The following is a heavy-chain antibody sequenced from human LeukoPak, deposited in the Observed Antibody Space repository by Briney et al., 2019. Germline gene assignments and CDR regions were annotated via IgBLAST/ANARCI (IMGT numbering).Heavy chain of an antibody. Sequence: SGGSLRLSCAASGFTFSNYGMHWVRQAPGKGLDWVAVIWYDGSNKYYADSVKGRFTTSRDNSKNTLYLQMNGLRAEDTAIYYCASVNMLRGAFHDFDIWGRGTTVTVSS. D-gene: IGHD3-10*01. CDR2: IWYDGSNK. J-gene: IGHJ3*02. CDR3: ASVNMLRGAFHDFDI. CDR1: GFTFSNYG. V-gene: IGHV3-33*01.